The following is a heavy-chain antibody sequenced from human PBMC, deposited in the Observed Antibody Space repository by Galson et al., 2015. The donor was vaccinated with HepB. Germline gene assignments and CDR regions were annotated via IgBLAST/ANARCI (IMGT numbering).Heavy chain of an antibody. Sequence: SLRLSCAASGFTFSSYWMHWVRQAPGKGLVWVSRINSDGSSTSYADSVKGRFTISRDNAKNTLYLQMNSLRAEDTAVYYCARPGVGRGAFDIWGQGTMVTVSS. CDR3: ARPGVGRGAFDI. CDR1: GFTFSSYW. J-gene: IGHJ3*02. V-gene: IGHV3-74*01. CDR2: INSDGSST. D-gene: IGHD7-27*01.